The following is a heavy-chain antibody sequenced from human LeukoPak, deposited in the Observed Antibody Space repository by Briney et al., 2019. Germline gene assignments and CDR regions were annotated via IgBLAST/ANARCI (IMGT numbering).Heavy chain of an antibody. D-gene: IGHD5-24*01. Sequence: ASVKVSCKVSGYTLTELSMHWVRQAPGKGLEWMGGFDPEDGETIYAQKFQGRVTMTTDTSTSTAYMDLRSLRSDDTAVYYCARDPRQDGSLFDYWGQGTLVTVSS. V-gene: IGHV1-24*01. CDR1: GYTLTELS. J-gene: IGHJ4*02. CDR3: ARDPRQDGSLFDY. CDR2: FDPEDGET.